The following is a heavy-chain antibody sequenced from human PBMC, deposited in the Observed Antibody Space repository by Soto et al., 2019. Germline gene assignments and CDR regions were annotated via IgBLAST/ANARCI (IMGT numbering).Heavy chain of an antibody. Sequence: PGGSLRLSCAASGFTFSTYAMSWVRQAPGKGLEWVSVISGSGGSANYADSVKGRFTISRDNSKNTLYLQMNSLRAEDTAVYYCAKRSSDGATSTPQLLCFDYWGQGTLVTVSS. CDR2: ISGSGGSA. CDR3: AKRSSDGATSTPQLLCFDY. J-gene: IGHJ4*02. V-gene: IGHV3-23*01. CDR1: GFTFSTYA. D-gene: IGHD2-2*01.